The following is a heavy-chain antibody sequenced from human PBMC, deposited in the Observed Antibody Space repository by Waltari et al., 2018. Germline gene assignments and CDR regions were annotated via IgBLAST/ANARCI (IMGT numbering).Heavy chain of an antibody. V-gene: IGHV3-74*01. J-gene: IGHJ6*02. CDR3: ARDLYHAMDV. CDR1: GFTFRRHW. CDR2: VKDDGRSR. Sequence: EVRLVESGGGLVQPGGSLRLSCAASGFTFRRHWLHWVRQVPGKGLVWVSRVKDDGRSRSYADSVKGRFSISRDNAKNMLYLQMNSLRAEDTAVYYCARDLYHAMDVWGQGTTVIVSS.